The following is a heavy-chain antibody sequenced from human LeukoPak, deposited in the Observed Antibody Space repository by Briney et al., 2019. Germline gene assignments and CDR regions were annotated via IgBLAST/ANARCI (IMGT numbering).Heavy chain of an antibody. J-gene: IGHJ4*02. D-gene: IGHD3-22*01. V-gene: IGHV1-69*05. CDR2: IIPIFGTA. Sequence: ASVKVSCKASGGTFSSYAISWVRQAPGQGLEWMGGIIPIFGTANYAQKFQGRVTITTDESTSTAYMELSSLRSEDTAVYYCARGNYDGSGYYYLKLDYWGQGTLVTVSS. CDR3: ARGNYDGSGYYYLKLDY. CDR1: GGTFSSYA.